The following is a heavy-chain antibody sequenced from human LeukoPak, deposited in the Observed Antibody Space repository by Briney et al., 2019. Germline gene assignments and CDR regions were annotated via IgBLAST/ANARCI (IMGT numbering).Heavy chain of an antibody. CDR3: ARDRLGSRGASYFDY. Sequence: SETLSLTCTVSGSGGSIGSYYWSWIRQPAGKGLEWIGRIYTSGSTNYNPSLKSRVTMSVGTSKNQFSLKLTSVTAADTAVYYCARDRLGSRGASYFDYWGQGTLVTVSS. CDR1: GSGGSIGSYY. V-gene: IGHV4-4*07. D-gene: IGHD1-26*01. CDR2: IYTSGST. J-gene: IGHJ4*02.